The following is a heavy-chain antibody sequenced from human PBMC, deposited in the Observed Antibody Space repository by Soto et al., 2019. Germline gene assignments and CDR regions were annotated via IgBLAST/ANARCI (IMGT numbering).Heavy chain of an antibody. CDR2: INPSGGST. V-gene: IGHV1-46*03. CDR1: GYTFTSYY. Sequence: ASVKVSCKASGYTFTSYYMHWVRQAPGQGLEWMGIINPSGGSTSYAQKFQGRVTMTRDTSTSTVYMGLSSLRSEDTAVYYCARDQGCSGGSCYSRLGYYMDVWGKGTTVTVSS. J-gene: IGHJ6*03. D-gene: IGHD2-15*01. CDR3: ARDQGCSGGSCYSRLGYYMDV.